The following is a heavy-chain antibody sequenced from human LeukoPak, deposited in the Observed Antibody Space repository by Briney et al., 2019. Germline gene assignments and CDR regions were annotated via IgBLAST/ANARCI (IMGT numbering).Heavy chain of an antibody. CDR2: VSGGGGST. Sequence: GGSLRLSCSASGFTFSSYAMSWVRQAPGKGLEWVSAVSGGGGSTYYADSVRGRFTISRDDSKNTLYLQRNGLKAEATSVYECARARYSSGWYSSWYFDLWGRGTLVTVSS. CDR3: ARARYSSGWYSSWYFDL. CDR1: GFTFSSYA. J-gene: IGHJ2*01. V-gene: IGHV3-23*01. D-gene: IGHD6-19*01.